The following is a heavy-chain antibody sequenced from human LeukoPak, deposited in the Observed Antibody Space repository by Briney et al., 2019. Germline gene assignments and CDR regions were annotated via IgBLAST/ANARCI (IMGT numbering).Heavy chain of an antibody. D-gene: IGHD5-12*01. J-gene: IGHJ6*02. CDR3: ARVRGYSGYGFYYYYGMDV. CDR2: IFSGGNT. Sequence: GGSLRLSCAASGFTVSSNYMGWVRQAPGKGLQWVSFIFSGGNTYYADSVKGRFIISRDNSKNTLYLQMNSLRAEDTAVYYCARVRGYSGYGFYYYYGMDVWGQGTTVTVSS. CDR1: GFTVSSNY. V-gene: IGHV3-66*01.